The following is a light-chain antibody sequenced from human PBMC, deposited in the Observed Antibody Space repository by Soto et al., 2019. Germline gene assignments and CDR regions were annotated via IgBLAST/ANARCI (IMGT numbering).Light chain of an antibody. V-gene: IGKV1-5*01. CDR3: QQYNSYSRT. Sequence: QLTLSPSALSAFVGDGVTITCRASQSISSYLNWYQQKPGKAPKLLIYDASSLESGVPSRVSGRGSWTEFTLTISSLQPDDFATYYCQQYNSYSRTFGQGTKVDIK. CDR2: DAS. CDR1: QSISSY. J-gene: IGKJ1*01.